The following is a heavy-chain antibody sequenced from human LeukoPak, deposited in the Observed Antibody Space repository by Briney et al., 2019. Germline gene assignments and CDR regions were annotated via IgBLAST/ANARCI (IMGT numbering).Heavy chain of an antibody. CDR3: ARDSGYLIR. CDR1: GGSISSSSYY. V-gene: IGHV4-39*07. J-gene: IGHJ4*02. Sequence: SETLSLTRTVSGGSISSSSYYWGWIRQPPGKGLEWIGSIYYSGSTYYNPSLKSRVTISVDTSKNQFSLKLSSVTAADTAVYYCARDSGYLIRWGQGTLVTVSS. CDR2: IYYSGST. D-gene: IGHD3-22*01.